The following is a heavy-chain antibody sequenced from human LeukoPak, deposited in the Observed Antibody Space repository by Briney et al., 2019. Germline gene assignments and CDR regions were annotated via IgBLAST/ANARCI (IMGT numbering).Heavy chain of an antibody. Sequence: SETLSLTCTVSGGSIISYYWSWIRQPAGKGLEWIGRIYTRGSTNYNPSLKSRVTMSVDTSKNQFSLKLSSVTAADTAVYYCAGEXHYYDSSGYYXXGEDYWGQXTLVXXSS. D-gene: IGHD3-22*01. CDR1: GGSIISYY. CDR2: IYTRGST. CDR3: AGEXHYYDSSGYYXXGEDY. J-gene: IGHJ4*02. V-gene: IGHV4-4*07.